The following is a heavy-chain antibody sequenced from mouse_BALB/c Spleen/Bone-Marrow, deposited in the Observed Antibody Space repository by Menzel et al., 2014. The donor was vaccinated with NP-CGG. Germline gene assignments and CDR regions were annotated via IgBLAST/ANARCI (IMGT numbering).Heavy chain of an antibody. V-gene: IGHV5-17*02. J-gene: IGHJ2*01. Sequence: EVKLMESGGGLVQPGESRKLSCAASGFTFSSSAMHWIRQAPEKGLEWVAFISSGSNIIHYADTVKGRFTISRDNPKNTLFLQMTSLRSEDTAMYYCGRGDYWGQGTTLTVSS. CDR1: GFTFSSSA. CDR3: GRGDY. CDR2: ISSGSNII.